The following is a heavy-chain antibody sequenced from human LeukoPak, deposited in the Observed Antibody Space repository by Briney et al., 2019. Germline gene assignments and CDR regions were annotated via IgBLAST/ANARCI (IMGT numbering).Heavy chain of an antibody. D-gene: IGHD2-15*01. CDR3: ATEGYCSGGSCYPHGWFDP. CDR1: GFTFSSYW. J-gene: IGHJ5*02. CDR2: INSDGSST. V-gene: IGHV3-74*01. Sequence: GGSLRLSCAASGFTFSSYWMHWVRQVPGKGLVWVSRINSDGSSTSYADSVKGRFTISRDNAKNTLYVQMNSLRAEDTAVYYCATEGYCSGGSCYPHGWFDPWGQGTLVTVSS.